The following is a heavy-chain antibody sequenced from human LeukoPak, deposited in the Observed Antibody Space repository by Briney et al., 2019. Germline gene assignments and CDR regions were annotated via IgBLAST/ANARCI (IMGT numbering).Heavy chain of an antibody. Sequence: GASVKVSCKASGYTFTSYGISWVRQAPGQGLEWMGWISAYNGNTNYAQKLQGRVTMTTDTSTSTAYMELRSLRSDDTAVYYCARGRVPIAAAGTRDYYYYYMDVWGKGTTVTISS. CDR2: ISAYNGNT. V-gene: IGHV1-18*01. CDR1: GYTFTSYG. CDR3: ARGRVPIAAAGTRDYYYYYMDV. J-gene: IGHJ6*03. D-gene: IGHD6-13*01.